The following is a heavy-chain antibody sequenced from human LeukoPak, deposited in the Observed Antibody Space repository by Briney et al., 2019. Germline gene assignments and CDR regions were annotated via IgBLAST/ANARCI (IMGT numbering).Heavy chain of an antibody. CDR2: ISSSSSYI. Sequence: GGSLKLSCTASGLTLSNYWMIWVRQAPGKGLEWVSSISSSSSYIYYADSVKGRFTISRDNAKNSLYLQMNSLRAEDTAVYYCARGGWIPRWGQGTLVTVSS. D-gene: IGHD5-18*01. V-gene: IGHV3-21*01. J-gene: IGHJ4*02. CDR1: GLTLSNYW. CDR3: ARGGWIPR.